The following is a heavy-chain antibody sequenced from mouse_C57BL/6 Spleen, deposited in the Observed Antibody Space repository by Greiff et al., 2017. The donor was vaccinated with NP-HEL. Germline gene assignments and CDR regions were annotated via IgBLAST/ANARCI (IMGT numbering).Heavy chain of an antibody. J-gene: IGHJ4*01. CDR2: IDPSDSYT. V-gene: IGHV1-59*01. CDR1: GYTFTSYW. CDR3: ARGIHYGSSSYAMDY. Sequence: VQPQQPGAELVRPGTSVKLSCKASGYTFTSYWMHWVKQRPGQGPEWIGVIDPSDSYTNYNQKFKGKATLTVDTSSSTAYMQLSSLTSEDSAVYYCARGIHYGSSSYAMDYWGQGTSVTVSS. D-gene: IGHD1-1*01.